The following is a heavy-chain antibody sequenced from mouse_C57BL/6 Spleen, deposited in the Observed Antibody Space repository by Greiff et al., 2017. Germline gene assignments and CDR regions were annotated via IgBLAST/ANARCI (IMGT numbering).Heavy chain of an antibody. Sequence: EVQVVESGEGLVKPGGSLKLSCAASGFTFSSYAMSWVRQTPEKRLEWVAYISSGGDYFYYADTVKGRFTISRDNARNTLYLQMSSLKSEDTAMYYCTRDRPYDYGAMDYWGQGTSVTVSS. V-gene: IGHV5-9-1*02. J-gene: IGHJ4*01. CDR1: GFTFSSYA. D-gene: IGHD2-4*01. CDR2: ISSGGDYF. CDR3: TRDRPYDYGAMDY.